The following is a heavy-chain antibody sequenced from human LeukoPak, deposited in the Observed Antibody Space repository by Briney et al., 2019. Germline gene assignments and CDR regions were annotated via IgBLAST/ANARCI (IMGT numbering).Heavy chain of an antibody. V-gene: IGHV4-59*01. CDR3: TQVGDFWSGPPHYYMDV. Sequence: SETLSLTCTVSDGSITNNDWSWVRQTPGKGLEFIGYVHYSGTTYYNPSLRSRVTISIDTSRKHFFLKLKSVTAADTAVYYCTQVGDFWSGPPHYYMDVWGTGTTVTVSS. D-gene: IGHD3-3*01. CDR2: VHYSGTT. CDR1: DGSITNND. J-gene: IGHJ6*03.